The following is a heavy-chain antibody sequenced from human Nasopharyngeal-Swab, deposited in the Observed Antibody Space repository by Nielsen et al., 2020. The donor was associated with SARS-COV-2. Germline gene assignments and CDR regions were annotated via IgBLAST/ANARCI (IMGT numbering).Heavy chain of an antibody. D-gene: IGHD2-8*01. CDR3: AKVHGVYYYMDV. CDR2: ISSSSSYI. CDR1: GFTFNNYN. Sequence: GESLKISCAASGFTFNNYNFNWVRQAPGKGLEWVSSISSSSSYIYYADSVKGRFTISRDNSKNTLYLQMNSLRAEDTAVYYCAKVHGVYYYMDVWGKGTTVTVSS. J-gene: IGHJ6*03. V-gene: IGHV3-21*01.